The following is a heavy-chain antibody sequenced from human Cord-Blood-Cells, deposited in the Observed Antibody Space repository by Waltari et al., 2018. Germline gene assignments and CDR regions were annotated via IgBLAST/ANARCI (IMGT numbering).Heavy chain of an antibody. V-gene: IGHV1-3*01. CDR3: ARAPPYSSGWYWFDP. Sequence: QVQLVQSGAEVKKPGASVKVSCKASGYTFTNYAMHWVRQAPGQRLEWMGWINAGNGNTKYSQKFQGRVTITRDTSASTAYMELSSLRSEDMAVYYCARAPPYSSGWYWFDPWGQGTLVTVSS. CDR2: INAGNGNT. D-gene: IGHD6-19*01. J-gene: IGHJ5*02. CDR1: GYTFTNYA.